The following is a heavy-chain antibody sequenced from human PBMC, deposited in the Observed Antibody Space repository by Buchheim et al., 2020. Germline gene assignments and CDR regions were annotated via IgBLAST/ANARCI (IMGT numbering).Heavy chain of an antibody. Sequence: QVQLQQWGAGLLKPSETLSLTCAVYGGSFSGSYWSWIRQPPGKGLEWIGEINYSGSTNYNPSLKSRVTISLDTSKNQFYLKLSSVTAADTAVYYCARRPLDKAMVTSMRNWYFDLWGRGTL. V-gene: IGHV4-34*01. J-gene: IGHJ2*01. CDR1: GGSFSGSY. CDR2: INYSGST. D-gene: IGHD5-18*01. CDR3: ARRPLDKAMVTSMRNWYFDL.